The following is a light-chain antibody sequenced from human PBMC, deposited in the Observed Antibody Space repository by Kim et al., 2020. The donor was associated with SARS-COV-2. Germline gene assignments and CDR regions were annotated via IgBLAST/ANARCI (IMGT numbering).Light chain of an antibody. CDR1: QNVGSH. Sequence: LSPGERATLSCRASQNVGSHLGWYQQKPGQAPRLLIYDAVNRATGIPARFSGSGSGTDFTPTISSLEPEDLAVYYCQQRTRWPLTFGGGTKVEIK. CDR3: QQRTRWPLT. V-gene: IGKV3-11*01. J-gene: IGKJ4*01. CDR2: DAV.